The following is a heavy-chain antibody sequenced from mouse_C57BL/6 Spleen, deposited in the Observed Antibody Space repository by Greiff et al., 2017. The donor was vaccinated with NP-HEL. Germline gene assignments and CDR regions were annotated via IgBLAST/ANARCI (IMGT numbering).Heavy chain of an antibody. CDR1: GFSLTSYA. CDR3: ARNYDYGGGYFDY. Sequence: QVQLQQSGPGLVAPSQSLSITCTVSGFSLTSYAISWVRQPPGKGLEWLGVIWTGGGTNYNSALKSRLSISKDNSKSQVFLKMNSLQTDDTARYYCARNYDYGGGYFDYWGQGTTLTVSS. D-gene: IGHD2-4*01. J-gene: IGHJ2*01. CDR2: IWTGGGT. V-gene: IGHV2-9-1*01.